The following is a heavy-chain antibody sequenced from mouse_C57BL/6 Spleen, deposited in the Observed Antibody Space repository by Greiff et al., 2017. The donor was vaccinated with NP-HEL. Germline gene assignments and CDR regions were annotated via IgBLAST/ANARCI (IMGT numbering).Heavy chain of an antibody. Sequence: EVKLVESGGGLVQPGGSPKLSCAASGFTFSDYYMYWVRQTPEKRLEWVAYISNGGGSTYYPDTVKGRFTISRDNAKNTLYLQMSRLKSEDTAMYYCARQLRYAMDYWGQGTSVTVSS. CDR1: GFTFSDYY. V-gene: IGHV5-12*01. CDR3: ARQLRYAMDY. CDR2: ISNGGGST. D-gene: IGHD1-1*01. J-gene: IGHJ4*01.